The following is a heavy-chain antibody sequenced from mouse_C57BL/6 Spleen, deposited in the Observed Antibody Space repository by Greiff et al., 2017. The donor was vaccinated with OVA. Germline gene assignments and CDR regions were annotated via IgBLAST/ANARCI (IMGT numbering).Heavy chain of an antibody. CDR3: ARRDYDLYYFDY. J-gene: IGHJ2*01. Sequence: EVKLVESGGGLVKPGGSLKLSCAASGFTFSSYAMSWVRQTPEKRLEWVATISDGGSYTYYPDNVKGRFTISRDNAKNNLYLQMSHLKSEDTAMYYCARRDYDLYYFDYWGQGTTLTVSS. CDR2: ISDGGSYT. D-gene: IGHD2-4*01. V-gene: IGHV5-4*03. CDR1: GFTFSSYA.